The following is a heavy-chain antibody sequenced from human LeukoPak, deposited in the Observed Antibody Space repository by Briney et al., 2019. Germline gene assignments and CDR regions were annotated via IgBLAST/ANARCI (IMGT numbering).Heavy chain of an antibody. D-gene: IGHD3-3*01. V-gene: IGHV1-69*01. CDR1: GGTFSSYA. CDR2: IIPISGTA. CDR3: ASGGVVKGAAFDI. Sequence: VASVKVSCKASGGTFSSYAISWVRQAPGQGLEWMGGIIPISGTANYAQKFQGRVTITADESTSTAYMELSSLRSEDTAVYYCASGGVVKGAAFDIWGQGTMVTVSS. J-gene: IGHJ3*02.